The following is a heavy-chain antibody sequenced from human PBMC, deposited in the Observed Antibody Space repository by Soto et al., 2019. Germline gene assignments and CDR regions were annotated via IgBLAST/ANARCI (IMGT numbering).Heavy chain of an antibody. Sequence: GGSLRLSCAACGLPFKSYDMHWVRPATGKGLEWVSAIGTAGDTYYPGSVKGRFTISRENAKNSLYLQMNSLRAGDTAVYYCARALTTLSDYYGMDVWGQGTTVTVSS. J-gene: IGHJ6*02. V-gene: IGHV3-13*01. CDR3: ARALTTLSDYYGMDV. CDR2: IGTAGDT. CDR1: GLPFKSYD. D-gene: IGHD4-17*01.